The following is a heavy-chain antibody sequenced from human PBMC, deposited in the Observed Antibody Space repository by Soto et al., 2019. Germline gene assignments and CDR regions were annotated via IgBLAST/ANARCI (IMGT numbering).Heavy chain of an antibody. CDR1: GGSISSGDYY. CDR3: ARGRATTTRGFDP. CDR2: IYYSGST. V-gene: IGHV4-30-4*01. D-gene: IGHD1-1*01. J-gene: IGHJ5*02. Sequence: SETLSLTCTVSGGSISSGDYYWSWIRQPPGKGLEWIGYIYYSGSTYYNPSLKSRVTISVDTSKNQFSLKLSSVTAADTAVYYCARGRATTTRGFDPWGQGTLVTVSS.